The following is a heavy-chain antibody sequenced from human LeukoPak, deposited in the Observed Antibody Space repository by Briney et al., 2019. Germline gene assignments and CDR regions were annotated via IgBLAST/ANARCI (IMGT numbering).Heavy chain of an antibody. CDR3: ARDRYGDFTFDY. Sequence: GGSLRLSCAASGFTFTNYAMSWVRQAPGKGLEWVSVIYSGGSTNYADSVKGRFTISRNNSKNTLYLQMNSLRAEDTAVYYCARDRYGDFTFDYWGQGTLVTVSS. CDR1: GFTFTNYA. D-gene: IGHD4-17*01. CDR2: IYSGGST. J-gene: IGHJ4*02. V-gene: IGHV3-66*02.